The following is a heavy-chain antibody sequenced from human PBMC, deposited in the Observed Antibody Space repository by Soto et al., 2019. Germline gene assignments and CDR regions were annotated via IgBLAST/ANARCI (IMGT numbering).Heavy chain of an antibody. CDR3: AKDLPFTIFGVVITRGYYFDY. Sequence: GSLRLSCAASGFTFSSYAMSWVRQAPGKGLEWVSAISGSGGSTYYADSVKGRFTISRDNSKNTLYLQMNSLRAEDTAVYYCAKDLPFTIFGVVITRGYYFDYWGQGTLVTVSS. V-gene: IGHV3-23*01. D-gene: IGHD3-3*01. CDR2: ISGSGGST. J-gene: IGHJ4*02. CDR1: GFTFSSYA.